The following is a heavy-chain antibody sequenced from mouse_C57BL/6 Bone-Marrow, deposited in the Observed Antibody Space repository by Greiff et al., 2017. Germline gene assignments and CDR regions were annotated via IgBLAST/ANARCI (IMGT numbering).Heavy chain of an antibody. J-gene: IGHJ3*01. CDR3: ARSSPYYYGSSQFAY. V-gene: IGHV1-64*01. CDR1: GYTFTSYW. D-gene: IGHD1-1*01. Sequence: QVQLQQPGAELVKPGASVKLSCTASGYTFTSYWMHWVKQRPGQGLEWIGMIHPNSGSTNYNAKFKSKATLTVDKSSSTAYMQLSSLTSEDSAVXYCARSSPYYYGSSQFAYWGQGTLVTVSA. CDR2: IHPNSGST.